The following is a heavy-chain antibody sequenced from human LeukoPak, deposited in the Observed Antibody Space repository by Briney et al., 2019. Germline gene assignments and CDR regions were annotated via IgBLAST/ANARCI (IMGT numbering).Heavy chain of an antibody. CDR3: ARDTRNYGSGSYSEDFDY. D-gene: IGHD3-10*01. CDR2: INPNSGGT. V-gene: IGHV1-2*02. Sequence: ASVKVSCKASGYTFTDYYMHWVRQAPGQGLEWMGWINPNSGGTNYAQKLQGRVTMTRDTSISTAYMELSRLRSDDTAVYYCARDTRNYGSGSYSEDFDYWGQGTLVTVSS. CDR1: GYTFTDYY. J-gene: IGHJ4*02.